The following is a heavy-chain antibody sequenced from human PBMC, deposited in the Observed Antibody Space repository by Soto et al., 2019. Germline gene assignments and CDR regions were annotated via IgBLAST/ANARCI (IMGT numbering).Heavy chain of an antibody. CDR1: GYTFTSYG. CDR2: ISAYNGNT. Sequence: QVQLVQSGAEVKKPGASVKVSCKASGYTFTSYGISWVRQAPGQGLEWMGWISAYNGNTNYAQKLQGRVTMTTDTSTSSAYMELRSLRFDGTAVYYCARDRSGYYDFWSGYSTHYYYYGMDVWGQGTTVTVSS. D-gene: IGHD3-3*01. V-gene: IGHV1-18*01. J-gene: IGHJ6*02. CDR3: ARDRSGYYDFWSGYSTHYYYYGMDV.